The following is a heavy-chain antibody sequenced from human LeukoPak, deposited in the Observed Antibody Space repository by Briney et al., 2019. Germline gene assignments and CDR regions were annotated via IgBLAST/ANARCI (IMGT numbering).Heavy chain of an antibody. CDR2: IYPGDSDT. CDR3: ARQSTEWFDP. CDR1: GYSFTTYW. V-gene: IGHV5-51*01. Sequence: GESLKISCKGSGYSFTTYWIAWVRQMPGKGLEWMGIIYPGDSDTRYSPSFQGQVTISADKSISTSYLQWSSLKASDTAMYYCARQSTEWFDPWGQGTLVTVSS. J-gene: IGHJ5*01.